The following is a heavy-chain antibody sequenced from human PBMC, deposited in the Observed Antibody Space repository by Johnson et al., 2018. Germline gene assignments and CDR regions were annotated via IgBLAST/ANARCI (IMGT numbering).Heavy chain of an antibody. J-gene: IGHJ1*01. CDR3: AKGGVMEWEYYCPFQD. D-gene: IGHD2/OR15-2a*01. CDR1: GFTFSSYG. Sequence: QVQLVQSGGGVVQPGRSLRLSCAASGFTFSSYGMHWVRQAPGKGLEWVAVISYDGSNKYYADSVKGRLTISRDNSKNTLYLHMNSLRAEETAVYYCAKGGVMEWEYYCPFQDWGPGTLVTVSS. CDR2: ISYDGSNK. V-gene: IGHV3-30*18.